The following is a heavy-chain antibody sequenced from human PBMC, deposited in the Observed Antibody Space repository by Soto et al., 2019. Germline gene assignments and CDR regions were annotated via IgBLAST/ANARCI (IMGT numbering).Heavy chain of an antibody. CDR3: AGQTRIIREEAFDI. Sequence: PSETLSLTCAVYGGSFSGYYWSWIRHPPGKGLEWIGEINHSGSTNYNPSLKSRVTISVDTSKNQFSLKLSSVTAADTAVYYCAGQTRIIREEAFDIWGQGTMVTVSS. V-gene: IGHV4-34*01. CDR2: INHSGST. J-gene: IGHJ3*02. D-gene: IGHD1-26*01. CDR1: GGSFSGYY.